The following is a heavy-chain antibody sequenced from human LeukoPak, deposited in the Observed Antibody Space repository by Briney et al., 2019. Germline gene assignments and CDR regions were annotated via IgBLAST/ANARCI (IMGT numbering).Heavy chain of an antibody. CDR3: AKSNGYGLIDI. CDR2: IYHTGST. D-gene: IGHD3-22*01. CDR1: GGSVSDYY. J-gene: IGHJ3*02. V-gene: IGHV4-59*02. Sequence: PSETLSLTCTISGGSVSDYYWSWIRQSPGKGLEWIGYIYHTGSTSYSPSLKSRVTISVDTSKNQFSLKLNSVTAADTAVYYCAKSNGYGLIDIWGQGTMVTVSS.